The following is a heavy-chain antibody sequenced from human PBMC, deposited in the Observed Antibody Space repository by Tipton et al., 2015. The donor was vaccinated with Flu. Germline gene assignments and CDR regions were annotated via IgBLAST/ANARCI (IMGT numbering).Heavy chain of an antibody. D-gene: IGHD5-18*01. J-gene: IGHJ6*02. CDR3: ARADAGYSYGFSYYGMDV. CDR2: ISSSGSTI. V-gene: IGHV3-48*03. CDR1: GFTFSSYE. Sequence: SLRLSCAASGFTFSSYEMNWVRQAPGKGPEWVSYISSSGSTIYYADSVKGRFTISRDNAKNSLYLQMNSLRAEDTAVYYCARADAGYSYGFSYYGMDVWGQGTTVTVSS.